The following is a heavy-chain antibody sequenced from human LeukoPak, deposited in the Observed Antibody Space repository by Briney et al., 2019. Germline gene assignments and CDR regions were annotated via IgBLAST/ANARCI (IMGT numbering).Heavy chain of an antibody. J-gene: IGHJ4*02. V-gene: IGHV3-33*01. CDR3: ARGWISDSFDY. D-gene: IGHD5-12*01. Sequence: QPGRSLRLSCAASGFSVNNYGLHWVRQAPGRGLEWVSLAWYDGSKKYYADSVKGRFTISRDNPKNMLYLQMNSLRAEDTAVYYCARGWISDSFDYWDQGTLVTVSS. CDR2: AWYDGSKK. CDR1: GFSVNNYG.